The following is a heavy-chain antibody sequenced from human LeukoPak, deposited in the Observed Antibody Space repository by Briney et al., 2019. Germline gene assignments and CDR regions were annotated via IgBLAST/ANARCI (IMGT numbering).Heavy chain of an antibody. CDR3: ARGLVSLGGAFDI. CDR1: GGSISSGGYS. V-gene: IGHV4-30-4*07. J-gene: IGHJ3*02. CDR2: IYYSGST. Sequence: SQTLSLTCAVSGGSISSGGYSWSWIRQPPGKGLEWIGYIYYSGSTYYNPSLKSRVTISVDTSKNQFSLKLSSVTAADTAVYYCARGLVSLGGAFDIWGQGTMVTVSS. D-gene: IGHD6-13*01.